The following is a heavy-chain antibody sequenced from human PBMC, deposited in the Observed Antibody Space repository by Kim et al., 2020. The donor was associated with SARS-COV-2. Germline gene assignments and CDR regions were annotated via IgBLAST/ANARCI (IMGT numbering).Heavy chain of an antibody. J-gene: IGHJ4*02. D-gene: IGHD4-4*01. CDR3: ARGATVTAFDY. Sequence: TRNTPTSQGQVTISADKSTSTAYLQWSSLKASDTAMYYCARGATVTAFDYWGQGTLVTVSS. CDR2: T. V-gene: IGHV5-51*01.